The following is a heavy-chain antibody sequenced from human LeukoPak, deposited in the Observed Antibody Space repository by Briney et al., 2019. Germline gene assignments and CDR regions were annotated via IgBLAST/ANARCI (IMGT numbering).Heavy chain of an antibody. CDR3: ARDYYYDSIGSTDSDAFDI. J-gene: IGHJ3*02. V-gene: IGHV3-21*01. CDR1: RFTFSSYS. Sequence: PGGSLRLSRVPSRFTFSSYSMNWVRQAPGKGLERVSSISSSSSYIYYADSVKGRFTISRDNAKNSLYLQMNSLGAEDTAVYYCARDYYYDSIGSTDSDAFDIWGQGTMVTVSS. D-gene: IGHD3-22*01. CDR2: ISSSSSYI.